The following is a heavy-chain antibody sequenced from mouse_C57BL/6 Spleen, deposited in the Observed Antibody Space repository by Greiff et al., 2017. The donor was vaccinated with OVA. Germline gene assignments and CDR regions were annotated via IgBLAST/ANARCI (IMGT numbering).Heavy chain of an antibody. CDR1: GYAFSSYW. V-gene: IGHV1-80*01. J-gene: IGHJ3*01. Sequence: QVQLQHSGAELVKPGASVKISCKASGYAFSSYWMNWVKQRPGKGLEWIGQIYPGDGDTNYNGKFKGKATLTADKSSSTASMQLSSLTSEDSAVYFCARSLTAQAPLFAYWGQGTLVTVSA. CDR3: ARSLTAQAPLFAY. CDR2: IYPGDGDT. D-gene: IGHD3-2*02.